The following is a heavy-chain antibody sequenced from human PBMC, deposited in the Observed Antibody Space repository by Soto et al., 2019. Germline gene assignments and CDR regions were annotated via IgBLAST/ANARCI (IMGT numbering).Heavy chain of an antibody. D-gene: IGHD2-15*01. V-gene: IGHV4-39*01. J-gene: IGHJ5*02. CDR3: ARGGGTTFNWFDP. CDR2: IYYSGNT. CDR1: GGSISSSSYY. Sequence: SETLSLTCTVSGGSISSSSYYWGWIRQHPGKGLEWIGSIYYSGNTYYRPSLKSRVTISVDTSKNQFSLKLSSVTAADTAVYYCARGGGTTFNWFDPWGQGTLVIVSS.